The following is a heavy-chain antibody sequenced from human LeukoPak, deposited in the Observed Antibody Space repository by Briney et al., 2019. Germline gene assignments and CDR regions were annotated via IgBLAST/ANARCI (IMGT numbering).Heavy chain of an antibody. CDR1: GYSFTSYW. Sequence: GESLRISCKASGYSFTSYWIAWVRQMPGEGLEWMGIIYPGDSDTRYSPSFQGQVTISADKSISTAYLQWGSLKASDTAMYYCARSTNWFDPWGQGTLVTVSS. CDR2: IYPGDSDT. CDR3: ARSTNWFDP. V-gene: IGHV5-51*01. J-gene: IGHJ5*02.